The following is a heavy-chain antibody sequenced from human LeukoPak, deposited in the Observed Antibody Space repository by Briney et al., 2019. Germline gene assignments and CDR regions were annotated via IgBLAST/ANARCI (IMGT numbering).Heavy chain of an antibody. CDR2: IYSGGST. CDR3: ARMGGYSYGPPYCFDN. V-gene: IGHV3-53*01. Sequence: GGSLRLSCAASGFTVSSNYMSWVRQAPGKGLEWVSVIYSGGSTYYADSVKGRFTISRDNSKNTLYLQMNSLRAEDTAVYYCARMGGYSYGPPYCFDNWGQGTLVTVPS. J-gene: IGHJ4*02. CDR1: GFTVSSNY. D-gene: IGHD5-18*01.